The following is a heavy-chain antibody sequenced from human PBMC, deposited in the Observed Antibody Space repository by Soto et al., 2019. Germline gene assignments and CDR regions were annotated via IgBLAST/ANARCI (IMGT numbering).Heavy chain of an antibody. Sequence: QLRLQESGPGLVKPSETLSLTCTVSGGSISSSSYYWFWIRLPPGNGLEWIGSIYYSGSTYYNPSLKGRVTISVDTSRNQFSLTLSSVTAADTDVYYCARHQTVTSSGFDYWGQGTLVTVSS. V-gene: IGHV4-39*01. CDR2: IYYSGST. CDR3: ARHQTVTSSGFDY. D-gene: IGHD4-17*01. J-gene: IGHJ4*02. CDR1: GGSISSSSYY.